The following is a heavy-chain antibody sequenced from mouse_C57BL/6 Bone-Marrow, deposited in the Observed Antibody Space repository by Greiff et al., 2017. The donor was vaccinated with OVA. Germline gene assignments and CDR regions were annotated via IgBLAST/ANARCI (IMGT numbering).Heavy chain of an antibody. J-gene: IGHJ1*03. CDR1: GFSFNTYA. V-gene: IGHV10-1*01. CDR2: IRSKSNNYAT. D-gene: IGHD2-3*01. CDR3: VRGGLLRYFDV. Sequence: DVKLVESGGGLVQPKGSLKLSCAASGFSFNTYAMNWVRQAPGKGLEWVARIRSKSNNYATYYADSVKDRFTISRDDSESMLYLQMNNLKTEDTAMYYCVRGGLLRYFDVWGTGTTVTVSS.